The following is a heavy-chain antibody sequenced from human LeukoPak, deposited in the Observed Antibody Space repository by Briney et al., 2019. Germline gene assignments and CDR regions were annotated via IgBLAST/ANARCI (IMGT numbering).Heavy chain of an antibody. V-gene: IGHV1-18*01. CDR1: GYTFTSYG. CDR3: AREETHHVYYGMDV. CDR2: ISAYNGNT. D-gene: IGHD1-14*01. J-gene: IGHJ6*02. Sequence: GASVKVSCKASGYTFTSYGISWVRQAPGQGLEWMGWISAYNGNTNYAQKVQGRVTMTTDTSTSTAYMELRSLRSDDTAVYCCAREETHHVYYGMDVWGQGTMVTVSS.